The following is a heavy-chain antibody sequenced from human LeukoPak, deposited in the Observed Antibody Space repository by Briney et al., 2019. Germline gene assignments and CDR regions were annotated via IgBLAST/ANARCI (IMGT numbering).Heavy chain of an antibody. J-gene: IGHJ4*02. CDR1: GYTFTGYY. D-gene: IGHD1-20*01. V-gene: IGHV1-2*02. CDR2: INPNSGGT. Sequence: GASVKVSCKASGYTFTGYYMHWVRQAPGQGLEWMGWINPNSGGTNYAQKFQGRVTMTRDTSISTAYMELSRLRSDDTAVYYCARTPQKYNWNVLGYFDYWGQGTLVTVSS. CDR3: ARTPQKYNWNVLGYFDY.